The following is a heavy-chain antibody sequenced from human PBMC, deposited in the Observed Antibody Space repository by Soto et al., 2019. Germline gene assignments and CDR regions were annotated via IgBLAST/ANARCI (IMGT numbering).Heavy chain of an antibody. Sequence: QVQLVQSGAEVKKPGASVKVSCKASGYTFTSYAMHWVRQAPGQRLEWMGWINAGNGNTKYSQKFQGRVTITRDTSAITAYMELMSLRSEDTAVYYCARGPGGPDGPGDYWGQGTLVTVSS. V-gene: IGHV1-3*01. CDR3: ARGPGGPDGPGDY. J-gene: IGHJ4*02. CDR2: INAGNGNT. CDR1: GYTFTSYA. D-gene: IGHD2-15*01.